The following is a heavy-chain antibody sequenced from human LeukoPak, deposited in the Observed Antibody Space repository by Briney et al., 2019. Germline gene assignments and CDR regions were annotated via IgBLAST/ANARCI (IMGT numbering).Heavy chain of an antibody. CDR3: ARHYYDSSGYYYPYWYFDL. CDR1: GGSISSYY. CDR2: IYYSGST. Sequence: PSGTLSLTCTVSGGSISSYYWSWIRQPPGKGLEWIGYIYYSGSTNYNPSLKSRVTISVDTSKNQFSLKLSSVTAVDTAVYYCARHYYDSSGYYYPYWYFDLWGRGTLVTVSS. J-gene: IGHJ2*01. D-gene: IGHD3-22*01. V-gene: IGHV4-59*01.